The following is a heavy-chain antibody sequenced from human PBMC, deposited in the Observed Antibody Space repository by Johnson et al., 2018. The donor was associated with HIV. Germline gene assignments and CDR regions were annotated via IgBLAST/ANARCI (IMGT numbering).Heavy chain of an antibody. CDR2: ISYDGSNK. V-gene: IGHV3-30*19. CDR3: ATGVVVTAMNDAFDI. CDR1: GFTFSTYG. Sequence: VQLVESGGGVVQPGGSLKLSCAASGFTFSTYGMHWVRQAPGKGLEWVAVISYDGSNKYYADSVKGRFTISRDNSKNTLYLQMNSRRAEATAVYDCATGVVVTAMNDAFDIWGQGTSVTGSS. J-gene: IGHJ3*02. D-gene: IGHD2-21*02.